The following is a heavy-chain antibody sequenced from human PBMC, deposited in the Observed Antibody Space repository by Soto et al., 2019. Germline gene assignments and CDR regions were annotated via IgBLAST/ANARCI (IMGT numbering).Heavy chain of an antibody. V-gene: IGHV3-53*01. D-gene: IGHD6-25*01. CDR3: ARDRSDSSRADSFDI. CDR2: IYRGVAT. Sequence: PGGSLRLSCAVSGFNVSNNYMSWVRQAPGKGLEWVSVIYRGVATHYADSVKGRFTVSRDNSKNTVYLQMNSLRAEDTAVYYCARDRSDSSRADSFDIWGPGTMVTVSS. CDR1: GFNVSNNY. J-gene: IGHJ3*02.